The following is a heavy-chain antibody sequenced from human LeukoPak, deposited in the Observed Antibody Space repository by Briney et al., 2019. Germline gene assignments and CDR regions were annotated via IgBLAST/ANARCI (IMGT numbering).Heavy chain of an antibody. V-gene: IGHV4-59*12. CDR3: ARVKNYYDSSGYSLGAFDI. CDR2: IYHSGST. D-gene: IGHD3-22*01. Sequence: PSETLSLTCTVASDSITSYYWSWIRQPPGKGLEWIGYIYHSGSTYYNPSLKSRVTISVDRSKNQFSLKLSSVTAADTAVYYCARVKNYYDSSGYSLGAFDIWGQGTMVTVSS. CDR1: SDSITSYY. J-gene: IGHJ3*02.